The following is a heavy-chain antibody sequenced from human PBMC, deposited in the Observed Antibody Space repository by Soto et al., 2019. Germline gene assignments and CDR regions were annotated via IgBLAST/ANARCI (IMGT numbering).Heavy chain of an antibody. CDR2: INPSGGST. CDR1: GYTFTSYY. D-gene: IGHD6-13*01. Sequence: ASVKVSCKASGYTFTSYYMHWVRQAPGQGLEWMGIINPSGGSTSYAQKFQGRVTMTRDTSTSTVYMELSSLRSEDTAVYYCALEQQLVNWFDPWGQGTLVTVSS. J-gene: IGHJ5*02. CDR3: ALEQQLVNWFDP. V-gene: IGHV1-46*03.